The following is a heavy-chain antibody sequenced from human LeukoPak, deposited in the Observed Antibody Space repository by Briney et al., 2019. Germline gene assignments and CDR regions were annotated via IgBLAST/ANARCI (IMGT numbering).Heavy chain of an antibody. J-gene: IGHJ4*02. V-gene: IGHV3-66*01. CDR2: IYRGTET. CDR1: GFTDSTKY. D-gene: IGHD2-21*02. CDR3: AKDSGGGDCYFDF. Sequence: GGSLRLSCAASGFTDSTKYMTWVRRAPGKRLEWVSIIYRGTETNYADSVKDRFIISRDNSKNTLYLQLNSLRPEDTAVYSCAKDSGGGDCYFDFWGQGTLVTVSS.